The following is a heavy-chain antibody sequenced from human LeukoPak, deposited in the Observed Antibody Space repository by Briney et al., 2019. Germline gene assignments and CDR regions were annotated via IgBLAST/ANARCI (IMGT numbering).Heavy chain of an antibody. V-gene: IGHV1-2*02. CDR2: INPNGGGT. CDR1: GYTFTGYY. Sequence: ASVKVSCKASGYTFTGYYIHWLRQAPGQGLEWMGWINPNGGGTKYAQKFQGRVTVTGDTSTSTVYMELSSLRSEDTAVYYCARDHGSAYYRAPRHWGQGTLVTVSS. D-gene: IGHD3-10*01. CDR3: ARDHGSAYYRAPRH. J-gene: IGHJ4*02.